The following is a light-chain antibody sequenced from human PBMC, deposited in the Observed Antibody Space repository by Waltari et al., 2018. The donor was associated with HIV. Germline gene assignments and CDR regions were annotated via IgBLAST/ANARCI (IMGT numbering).Light chain of an antibody. CDR3: GTWDSSLSAGV. V-gene: IGLV1-51*02. CDR1: SSNMGKND. Sequence: QSVLTQPPSVSADPGQKVTISCSGSSSNMGKNDVSWYQQLPGPAPKLLIYENNKRPSGIPDRFSGSKSGTSATLGITGLQTGDEADYYCGTWDSSLSAGVFGGGTKLTVL. CDR2: ENN. J-gene: IGLJ2*01.